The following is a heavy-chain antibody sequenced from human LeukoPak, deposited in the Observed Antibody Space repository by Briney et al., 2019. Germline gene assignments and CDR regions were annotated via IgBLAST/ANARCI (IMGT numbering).Heavy chain of an antibody. CDR1: VDSVSINSAA. CDR2: TYYRSKWYY. CDR3: ARYGDGWFDP. V-gene: IGHV6-1*01. D-gene: IGHD4-17*01. J-gene: IGHJ5*02. Sequence: SQTLSLTCAISVDSVSINSAAWNWLRQSPSRGLEWLGSTYYRSKWYYDYAVSVKSRITINPDTSKNQFSLQLNSVTPEDTAVYYCARYGDGWFDPWGQGTLVTVSS.